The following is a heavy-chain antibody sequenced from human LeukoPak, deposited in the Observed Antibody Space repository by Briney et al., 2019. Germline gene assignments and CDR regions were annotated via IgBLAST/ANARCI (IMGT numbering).Heavy chain of an antibody. J-gene: IGHJ4*02. CDR3: ARGDIVVVVAATHPYYFDY. D-gene: IGHD2-15*01. CDR1: GGTFSSYA. V-gene: IGHV1-69*13. CDR2: IIPIFGTA. Sequence: VASVKVSCKASGGTFSSYAISWVRQAPGQGLEWMGGIIPIFGTANYAQKFQGRVTITADESTSTAYMELSSLRSEDTAVYYCARGDIVVVVAATHPYYFDYWGQGTLVTVSS.